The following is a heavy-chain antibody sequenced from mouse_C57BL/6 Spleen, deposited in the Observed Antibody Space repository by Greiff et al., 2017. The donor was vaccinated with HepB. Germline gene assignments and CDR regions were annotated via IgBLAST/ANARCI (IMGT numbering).Heavy chain of an antibody. CDR1: GIDFSRYW. D-gene: IGHD4-1*01. CDR2: INPASSTI. V-gene: IGHV4-1*01. CDR3: ARPKTGNWYFDV. Sequence: EVQLVESGGGLVQPGGSLKLSCAASGIDFSRYWMSWVRRAPGKGLEWIGEINPASSTINYAPSLKDKFIISRDNAKNTLYLQMSKVRSEDTALYYCARPKTGNWYFDVWGTGTTVTVSS. J-gene: IGHJ1*03.